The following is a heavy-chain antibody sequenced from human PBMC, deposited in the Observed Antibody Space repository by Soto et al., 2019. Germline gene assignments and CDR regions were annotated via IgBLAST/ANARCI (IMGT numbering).Heavy chain of an antibody. D-gene: IGHD6-13*01. CDR2: IKRDGSGG. V-gene: IGHV3-7*01. Sequence: QLVESGGGLVQPGGSLRLSCAASGFTFSNYWMTWVRQAPGKGLEWVANIKRDGSGGSYLDSVRGRFTVSRDNARNSLYLQMNSLRAEDTALYYCSRDVSPGSSGWYFDAFDIWAQGTMVTVSS. CDR3: SRDVSPGSSGWYFDAFDI. CDR1: GFTFSNYW. J-gene: IGHJ3*02.